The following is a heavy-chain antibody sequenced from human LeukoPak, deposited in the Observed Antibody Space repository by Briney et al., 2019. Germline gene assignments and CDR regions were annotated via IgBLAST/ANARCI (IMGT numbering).Heavy chain of an antibody. CDR2: ISSSSYI. Sequence: GGYLRLFCAASGFTFSSYSMNWVRQAPGKGLEWVSSISSSSYIYYADSVKGRFTISRDNAKNSLYLQMNSLRAEDTAVYYCASLYSYEFSTGYYYGMDVWGQGTTVTVSS. CDR3: ASLYSYEFSTGYYYGMDV. J-gene: IGHJ6*02. V-gene: IGHV3-21*01. CDR1: GFTFSSYS. D-gene: IGHD5-18*01.